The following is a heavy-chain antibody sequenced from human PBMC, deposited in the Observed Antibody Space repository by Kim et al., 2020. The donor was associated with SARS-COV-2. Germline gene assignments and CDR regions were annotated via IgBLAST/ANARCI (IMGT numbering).Heavy chain of an antibody. CDR2: INHSGST. D-gene: IGHD6-13*01. CDR3: ARGQRPYSSSWGRGYNWF. V-gene: IGHV4-34*01. Sequence: SETLSLTCAVYGGSFSGYYWSWIRQPPGKGLEWIGEINHSGSTNYNPSLKSRVTISVDTSKNQFSLKLSSVTAADTAVYYCARGQRPYSSSWGRGYNWF. CDR1: GGSFSGYY. J-gene: IGHJ5*01.